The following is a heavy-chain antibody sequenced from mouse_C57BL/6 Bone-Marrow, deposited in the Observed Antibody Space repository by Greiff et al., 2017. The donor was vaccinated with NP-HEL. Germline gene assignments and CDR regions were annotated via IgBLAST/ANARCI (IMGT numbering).Heavy chain of an antibody. CDR1: GYTFTSYW. V-gene: IGHV1-52*01. Sequence: VQLQQPGAELVRPGSSVKLSCKASGYTFTSYWMHWVKQRPIQGLEWIGNIDPSDSETHYNQKFKDKATLTVDKSSSTAYMQLSSLTSEDSAVYYCARSDYYGSSYCWYFDVWGTGTTVTVSS. CDR2: IDPSDSET. D-gene: IGHD1-1*01. J-gene: IGHJ1*03. CDR3: ARSDYYGSSYCWYFDV.